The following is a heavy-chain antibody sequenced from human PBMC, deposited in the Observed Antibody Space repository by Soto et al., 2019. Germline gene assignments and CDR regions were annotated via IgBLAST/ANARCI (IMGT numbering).Heavy chain of an antibody. D-gene: IGHD4-17*01. CDR2: IWYDGTNK. Sequence: GGSLRLSCAASGFTFSYYGMHWVRQAPGKGLEWVALIWYDGTNKYYADSVKGRFTISRDNSKNTLYLQMNSLRAEDTTVYYCARGDYGVTRGDYWGQGTLVTVSS. CDR3: ARGDYGVTRGDY. J-gene: IGHJ4*02. CDR1: GFTFSYYG. V-gene: IGHV3-33*01.